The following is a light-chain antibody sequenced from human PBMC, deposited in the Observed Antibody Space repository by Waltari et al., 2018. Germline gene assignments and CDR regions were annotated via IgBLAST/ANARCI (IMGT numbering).Light chain of an antibody. Sequence: QSALTQPASVSGSPGQSITISCTGTSSDVGGYNYVSWYQQHPGKAPKLMIYDVSNRPSGVSKRFSGSKSGNTASLTISGLQPEDEADYYCSSYTSSSTRVFGTGTKVTVL. CDR2: DVS. J-gene: IGLJ1*01. CDR1: SSDVGGYNY. CDR3: SSYTSSSTRV. V-gene: IGLV2-14*03.